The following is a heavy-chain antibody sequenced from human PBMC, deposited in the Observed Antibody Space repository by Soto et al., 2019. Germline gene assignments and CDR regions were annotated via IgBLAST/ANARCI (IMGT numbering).Heavy chain of an antibody. J-gene: IGHJ6*02. V-gene: IGHV1-18*01. CDR2: IGAYNVNT. CDR1: GYTFPSNG. D-gene: IGHD4-17*01. CDR3: ARDSGDYFYGMDV. Sequence: ASVKVSCKASGYTFPSNGLSWVRQAPGQGLEWMGWIGAYNVNTNYAQNLQGRVTMTTDTSTSTAYMELRSLRSDDTAVYYCARDSGDYFYGMDVWGQGTTVNVSS.